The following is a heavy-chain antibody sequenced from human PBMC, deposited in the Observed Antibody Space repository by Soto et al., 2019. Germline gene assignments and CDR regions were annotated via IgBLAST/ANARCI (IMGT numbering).Heavy chain of an antibody. CDR3: ARDSAYDSSGYYQN. CDR1: GFTFSSYS. Sequence: GGSLRLSCAASGFTFSSYSMNWVRQAPGKGLEWVSSISSSRSYKYYADSVKGRFTISRDNSKNTLYLQMNSLRAEDTAVYYCARDSAYDSSGYYQNWGQGTLVTVSS. V-gene: IGHV3-21*01. CDR2: ISSSRSYK. D-gene: IGHD3-22*01. J-gene: IGHJ4*02.